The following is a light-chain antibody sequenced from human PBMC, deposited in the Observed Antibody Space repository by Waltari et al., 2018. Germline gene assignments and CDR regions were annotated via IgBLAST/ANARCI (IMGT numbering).Light chain of an antibody. J-gene: IGLJ3*02. CDR1: SSDVGTYTH. CDR2: EVT. CDR3: CSYAGGGTWV. V-gene: IGLV2-23*02. Sequence: QSALTQPASASGSPGQSTTISCSRSSSDVGTYTHVSWYQQHPGEAPKLRIYEVTLRPSGVSDRFSGSKSGNTASLTISGLQAEDEAYYYCCSYAGGGTWVFGGGTKLTVL.